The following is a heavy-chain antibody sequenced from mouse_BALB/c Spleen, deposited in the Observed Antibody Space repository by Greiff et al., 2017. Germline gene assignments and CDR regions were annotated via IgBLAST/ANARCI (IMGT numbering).Heavy chain of an antibody. CDR2: ISSGGST. Sequence: EVNVVESGGGLVKPGGSLKLSCAASGFTFSSYAMSWVRQTPEKRLEWVASISSGGSTYYPDSVKGRFTISRDNARNILYLQMSSLRSEDTAMYYCARGRASTMITDYWGQGTTLTVSS. V-gene: IGHV5-6-5*01. D-gene: IGHD2-4*01. CDR3: ARGRASTMITDY. CDR1: GFTFSSYA. J-gene: IGHJ2*01.